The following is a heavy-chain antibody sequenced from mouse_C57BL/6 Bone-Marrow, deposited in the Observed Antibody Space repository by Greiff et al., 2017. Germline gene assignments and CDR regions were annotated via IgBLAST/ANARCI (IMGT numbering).Heavy chain of an antibody. CDR2: IDPENGDT. Sequence: EVQLQQSGAELVRPGASVKLSCTASGFNIKDDYMHWVKQRPEQGLEWIGWIDPENGDTEYASKVQGKATITADTSSNTAYLQLSSLTSEDTAVYYCTYFTTVAVRYYFDYWGQGTTLTVSS. CDR1: GFNIKDDY. CDR3: TYFTTVAVRYYFDY. D-gene: IGHD1-1*01. J-gene: IGHJ2*01. V-gene: IGHV14-4*01.